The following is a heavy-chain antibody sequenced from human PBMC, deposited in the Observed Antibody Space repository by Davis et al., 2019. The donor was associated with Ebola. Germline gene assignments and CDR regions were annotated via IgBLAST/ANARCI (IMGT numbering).Heavy chain of an antibody. Sequence: GESLKISCAASGFTFSGSAMHWVRQASGKGLEWVGRIRSKANSYATAYAASVKGRFTISRDDLKNTAYLQMNSLKTEDTAVYYCTSETTVIDYWGQGTLVTVSS. CDR1: GFTFSGSA. CDR3: TSETTVIDY. D-gene: IGHD4-17*01. V-gene: IGHV3-73*01. CDR2: IRSKANSYAT. J-gene: IGHJ4*02.